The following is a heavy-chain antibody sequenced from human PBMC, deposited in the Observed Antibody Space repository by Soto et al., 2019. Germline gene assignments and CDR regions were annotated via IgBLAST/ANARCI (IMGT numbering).Heavy chain of an antibody. D-gene: IGHD3-10*01. CDR1: GGTFSSYA. Sequence: ASVKVSCKASGGTFSSYAISWVRQAPGQGLEWMGGIIPIFGTANYAQKCQGSVTIPADESTSTAYMELSSLRSEDTAVYYCARGNGSGSLNWFDPWGQGTLVTVSS. J-gene: IGHJ5*02. CDR3: ARGNGSGSLNWFDP. CDR2: IIPIFGTA. V-gene: IGHV1-69*13.